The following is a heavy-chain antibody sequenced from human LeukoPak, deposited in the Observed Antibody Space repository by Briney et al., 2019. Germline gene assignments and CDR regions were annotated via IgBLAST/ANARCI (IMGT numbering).Heavy chain of an antibody. Sequence: PSETLSLTCTVSGGSISSYYWSWIRQPPGKGLEWIGYIHYSGSTNYNPSLKSRVTISVDTSKNQFSLKLSSVTAADTAVYYCARLQDGDYRRLGVNWFDPWGQGTLVTVSS. CDR3: ARLQDGDYRRLGVNWFDP. V-gene: IGHV4-59*01. CDR1: GGSISSYY. D-gene: IGHD4-17*01. CDR2: IHYSGST. J-gene: IGHJ5*02.